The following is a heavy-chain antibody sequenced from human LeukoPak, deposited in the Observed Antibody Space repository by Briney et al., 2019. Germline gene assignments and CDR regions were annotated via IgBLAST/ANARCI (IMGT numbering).Heavy chain of an antibody. V-gene: IGHV3-7*01. CDR1: GFTFDDYA. D-gene: IGHD1-1*01. Sequence: GGSLRLSCAASGFTFDDYAMHWVRQAPGKGLEWVANMNEDGSEKNYVDSVKGRFTISRDNAKNSLYLQMNSLRAEDTAVYYCARESTGERPGYWGQGTLVTVSS. CDR3: ARESTGERPGY. J-gene: IGHJ4*02. CDR2: MNEDGSEK.